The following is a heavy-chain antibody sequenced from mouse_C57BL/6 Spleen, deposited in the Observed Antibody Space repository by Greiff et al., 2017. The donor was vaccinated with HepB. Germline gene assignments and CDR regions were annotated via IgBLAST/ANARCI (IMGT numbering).Heavy chain of an antibody. CDR2: IYPGDGDT. J-gene: IGHJ2*01. Sequence: VQLQQSGPELVKPGASVKISCKASGYAFSSSWMNWVKQRPGKGLEWIGRIYPGDGDTNYNGKFKGKATLTADKSSSTAYMQLSSLTSEDSAVYFCARGDGSSRFDYWGQGTTLTVSS. V-gene: IGHV1-82*01. D-gene: IGHD1-1*01. CDR3: ARGDGSSRFDY. CDR1: GYAFSSSW.